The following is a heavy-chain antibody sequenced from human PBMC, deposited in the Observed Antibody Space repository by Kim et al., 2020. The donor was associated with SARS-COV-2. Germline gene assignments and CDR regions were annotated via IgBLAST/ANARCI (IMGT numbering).Heavy chain of an antibody. J-gene: IGHJ3*01. CDR1: GFTVSSAY. Sequence: GGSLRLSCAASGFTVSSAYMSWLRQAPGKGLEWLWVIYSGVKGDTVDSATGRLRISRDKTKNTMNIYMSRLRVEDTDVNSCASYLTNAAVVWD. CDR3: ASYLTNAAVV. V-gene: IGHV3-66*01. D-gene: IGHD3-9*01. CDR2: IYSGVKG.